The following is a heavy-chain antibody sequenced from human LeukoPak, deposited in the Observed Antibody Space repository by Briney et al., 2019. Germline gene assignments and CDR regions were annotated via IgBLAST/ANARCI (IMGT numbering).Heavy chain of an antibody. D-gene: IGHD3-10*02. CDR2: ISYDGSYK. Sequence: PGGSLRLSCAASGFTFSSYAMHWVRQAPGKGLEWVAIISYDGSYKYYADSVKGRFTISRDNSKNTLSLQVNTLRAEDTAVYYCADLFGSSHWFDPWGQGTLVTVSS. V-gene: IGHV3-30*04. J-gene: IGHJ5*02. CDR1: GFTFSSYA. CDR3: ADLFGSSHWFDP.